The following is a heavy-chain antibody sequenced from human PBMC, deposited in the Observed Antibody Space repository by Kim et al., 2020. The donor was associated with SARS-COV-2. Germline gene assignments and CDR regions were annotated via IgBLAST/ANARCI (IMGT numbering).Heavy chain of an antibody. CDR2: INPSGGST. CDR1: GYTFTSYY. J-gene: IGHJ1*01. CDR3: ARDLGRDGYNWNFQH. Sequence: ASVKVSCKASGYTFTSYYMHWVRQAPGQGLEWMGIINPSGGSTSYAQKFQGRVTMTRDTSTSTVYMELSSLRSEDTAVYYCARDLGRDGYNWNFQHWGQGTLVTVSS. V-gene: IGHV1-46*01. D-gene: IGHD5-12*01.